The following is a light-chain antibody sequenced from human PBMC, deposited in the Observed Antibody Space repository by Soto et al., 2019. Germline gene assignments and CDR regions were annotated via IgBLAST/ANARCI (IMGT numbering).Light chain of an antibody. Sequence: QSALTQPPSASGSPGQSVTISCTGTSSDVGAYNYVSWYQQYPGKAPKLMIYEVSKRPSGVPDRFSGSKSGITASLTVSGLQTEDEADYYCSSYTDSNNYVFGPGTKLTVL. CDR2: EVS. CDR1: SSDVGAYNY. V-gene: IGLV2-8*01. J-gene: IGLJ1*01. CDR3: SSYTDSNNYV.